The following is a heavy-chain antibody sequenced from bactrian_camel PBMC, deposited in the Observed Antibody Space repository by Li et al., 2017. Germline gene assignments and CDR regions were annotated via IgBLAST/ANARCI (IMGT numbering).Heavy chain of an antibody. J-gene: IGHJ4*01. V-gene: IGHV3-2*01. CDR1: EFSLY. CDR3: AAGGWTY. CDR2: IYSDGSNT. Sequence: VQLVESGGGLVQPGTSARLSCVASEFSLYMVWVRQAPGKGLEWVSTIYSDGSNTYSSDSVKDRFTISRDNAKNTIYLQMNSLKSEDTALYYCAAGGWTYWGQGTQVTVS.